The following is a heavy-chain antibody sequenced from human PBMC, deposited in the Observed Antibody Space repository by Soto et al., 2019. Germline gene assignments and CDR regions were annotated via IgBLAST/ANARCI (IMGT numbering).Heavy chain of an antibody. Sequence: ASVKVSCKASGYTFTNYYMQWVRQAPGQGLEWMGIINPNGGTTTYAQKFQGRVTLTTDTSTSTAFLELSSLRSDDTAVYFCARGGYYCTSGPGAGAIGHYWGQGTLVNVSS. V-gene: IGHV1-46*03. CDR1: GYTFTNYY. J-gene: IGHJ4*02. D-gene: IGHD1-1*01. CDR2: INPNGGTT. CDR3: ARGGYYCTSGPGAGAIGHY.